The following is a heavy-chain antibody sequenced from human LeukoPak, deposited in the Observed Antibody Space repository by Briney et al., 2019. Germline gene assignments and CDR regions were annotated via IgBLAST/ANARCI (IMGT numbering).Heavy chain of an antibody. CDR1: GFTFSSYS. D-gene: IGHD5-18*01. Sequence: PGGSLRLSCAASGFTFSSYSMNWVRQAPGKGLEWVSSISSSSSYIYYADSVKGRFTISRDNAKNSLYLQMNSLRAEDTAVYYCARDPGIRGYSYAKRYYYYMDVWGKGTTVTVSS. CDR3: ARDPGIRGYSYAKRYYYYMDV. J-gene: IGHJ6*03. CDR2: ISSSSSYI. V-gene: IGHV3-21*01.